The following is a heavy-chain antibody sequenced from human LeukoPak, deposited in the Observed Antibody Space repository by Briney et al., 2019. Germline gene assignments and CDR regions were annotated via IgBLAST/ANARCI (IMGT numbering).Heavy chain of an antibody. CDR1: GGSISSGGYY. Sequence: SQTLSLTCTVSGGSISSGGYYWSWIRQHLWKGLEWIGYIYYSGSTYYNPSLKSRVTISVDTSKNQFSLKLSSVTAADTAVYYCAVRGGLCFGELGWFDPWGQRTLVTVSS. V-gene: IGHV4-31*03. CDR2: IYYSGST. D-gene: IGHD3-10*01. CDR3: AVRGGLCFGELGWFDP. J-gene: IGHJ5*02.